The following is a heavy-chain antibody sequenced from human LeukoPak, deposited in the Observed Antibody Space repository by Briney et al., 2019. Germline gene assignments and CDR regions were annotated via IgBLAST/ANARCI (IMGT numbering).Heavy chain of an antibody. CDR2: IGSKAHGGTT. V-gene: IGHV3-49*04. CDR1: GFTFGDYA. CDR3: TREPVGIVGAPFDY. J-gene: IGHJ4*02. Sequence: PGGSLRLPCTASGFTFGDYAMSWVRQAPGKGLEWVGFIGSKAHGGTTEYAASVKGRFTISRDDSKSIAYLQMNSLKTEDTAVYYCTREPVGIVGAPFDYWGQGTLVTVSS. D-gene: IGHD1-26*01.